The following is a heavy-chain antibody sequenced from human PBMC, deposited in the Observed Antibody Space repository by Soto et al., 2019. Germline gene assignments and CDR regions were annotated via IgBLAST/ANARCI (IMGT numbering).Heavy chain of an antibody. CDR3: ARDLEVYCSSTSCPFRQGGYYYGMDV. CDR1: GFTFSSYA. CDR2: ISYDGSNK. J-gene: IGHJ6*02. Sequence: GGSLRLSCAASGFTFSSYAMHWVRQAPGKGLEWVAVISYDGSNKYYADSVKGRFTISRDNSKNTLYPQMNSLRAEDTAVYYCARDLEVYCSSTSCPFRQGGYYYGMDVWGQGTTVTVSS. D-gene: IGHD2-2*01. V-gene: IGHV3-30-3*01.